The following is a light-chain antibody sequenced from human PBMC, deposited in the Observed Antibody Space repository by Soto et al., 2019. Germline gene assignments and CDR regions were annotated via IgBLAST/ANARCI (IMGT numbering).Light chain of an antibody. CDR3: CSYAGSSTYV. J-gene: IGLJ1*01. CDR2: EGS. V-gene: IGLV2-23*01. Sequence: QSALTQPASVSGSPGQSITISCTGTSSDVGNYNLVSWYQQHPGKAPKLMIYEGSKRPSGVSNRFSGSKSGNTASLTISILQAEDEADYYCCSYAGSSTYVVGTGTKVTVL. CDR1: SSDVGNYNL.